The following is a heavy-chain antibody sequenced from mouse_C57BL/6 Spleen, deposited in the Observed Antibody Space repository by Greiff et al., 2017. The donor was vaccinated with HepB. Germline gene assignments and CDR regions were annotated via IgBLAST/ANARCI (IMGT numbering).Heavy chain of an antibody. J-gene: IGHJ4*01. D-gene: IGHD2-3*01. CDR1: GYTFTSYW. CDR2: IDPSDSYT. V-gene: IGHV1-50*01. Sequence: QVQLQQPGAELVKPGASVKLSCKASGYTFTSYWMQWVKQRPGQGLEWIGEIDPSDSYTNYNQKFKGKATVTVDTSSSTAYMQLSSLTSEDSAVYYCASYDGYYDAMDYWGQGTSGTVSS. CDR3: ASYDGYYDAMDY.